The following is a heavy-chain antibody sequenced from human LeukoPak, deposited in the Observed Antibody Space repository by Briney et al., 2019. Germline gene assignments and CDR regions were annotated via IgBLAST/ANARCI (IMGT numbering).Heavy chain of an antibody. CDR3: AREGKVEAGTFDY. D-gene: IGHD6-13*01. J-gene: IGHJ4*02. V-gene: IGHV3-33*01. Sequence: GGSLRLSCAASGFTFSSYGMHWVRQAPGKGLEWVAVIWYDGSNKYYADSVKGRFTISSDNSKNTLYLQMNSLRAEDTAVYYCAREGKVEAGTFDYWGQGTLVTVSS. CDR2: IWYDGSNK. CDR1: GFTFSSYG.